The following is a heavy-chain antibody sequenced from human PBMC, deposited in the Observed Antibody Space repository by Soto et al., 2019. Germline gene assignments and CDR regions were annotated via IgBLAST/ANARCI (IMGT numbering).Heavy chain of an antibody. V-gene: IGHV4-39*01. J-gene: IGHJ6*02. Sequence: QLQLQESGPGLVKPSETLSLTCTVSGGSISSSSYYWGWIRQPPGKGLEWIGSIYYSGSTYYNPSLKSRVTISVDTSKYQFSLKLSSVTAADTAVYYCASVRRGGYDSLRYYYGMDVWGQGTTVTVSS. CDR2: IYYSGST. CDR3: ASVRRGGYDSLRYYYGMDV. CDR1: GGSISSSSYY. D-gene: IGHD5-12*01.